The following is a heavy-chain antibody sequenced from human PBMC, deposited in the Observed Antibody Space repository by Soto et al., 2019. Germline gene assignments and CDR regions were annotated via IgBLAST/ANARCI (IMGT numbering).Heavy chain of an antibody. CDR2: IGSSIGTI. Sequence: EVQLVESGGGLIQPGGSLRLSCAASGFIFSSYSMNWVRQAPGKGLEWVSYIGSSIGTIYYADSVKGRFTISRDNAKNSLYLQMNSLRDEDTAVYYCARGGSGGRTADFDYWGQGTLVTVSS. D-gene: IGHD5-12*01. V-gene: IGHV3-48*02. J-gene: IGHJ4*02. CDR3: ARGGSGGRTADFDY. CDR1: GFIFSSYS.